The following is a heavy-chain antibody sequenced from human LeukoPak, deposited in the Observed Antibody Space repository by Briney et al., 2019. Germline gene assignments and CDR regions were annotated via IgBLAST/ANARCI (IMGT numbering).Heavy chain of an antibody. CDR3: ARDVGDTAMVPRYNWFDP. V-gene: IGHV7-4-1*02. J-gene: IGHJ5*02. CDR1: GYTFTSYA. D-gene: IGHD5-18*01. Sequence: ASVTVSCKASGYTFTSYAMNWVRQAPGQGLEWMGWINTNTENPTYAQGFTGRFVFSLDTSVRTAYLQISSLKAEDTAVYYCARDVGDTAMVPRYNWFDPWGQGTLVTVSS. CDR2: INTNTENP.